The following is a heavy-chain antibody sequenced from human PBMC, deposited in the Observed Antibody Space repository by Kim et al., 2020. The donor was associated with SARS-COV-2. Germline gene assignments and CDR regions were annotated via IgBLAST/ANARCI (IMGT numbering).Heavy chain of an antibody. Sequence: SETLSLTCAVYGGSFSGYYWSWIRQPPGKGLEWIGEINHSGSTNYNPSLKSRVTISVDTSKNQFSLKLSSVTAADTAVYYCARGDYYDSNYGMDVWGQGTTVTVSS. CDR2: INHSGST. V-gene: IGHV4-34*01. CDR3: ARGDYYDSNYGMDV. CDR1: GGSFSGYY. J-gene: IGHJ6*02. D-gene: IGHD3-22*01.